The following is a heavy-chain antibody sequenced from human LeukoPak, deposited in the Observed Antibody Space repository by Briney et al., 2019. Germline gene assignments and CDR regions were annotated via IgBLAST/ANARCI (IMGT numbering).Heavy chain of an antibody. CDR2: IYHSGST. CDR3: ARDINSNSSWNWFDP. J-gene: IGHJ5*02. V-gene: IGHV4-4*02. D-gene: IGHD6-13*01. CDR1: GGSISSSNW. Sequence: SETLSLTCAVSGGSISSSNWWSWVRQPPGKGLEWIGEIYHSGSTNYNPSLKSRVTISVDKSKNQFSLKLSSVTAADTAVYYCARDINSNSSWNWFDPWGQGTLVTVSS.